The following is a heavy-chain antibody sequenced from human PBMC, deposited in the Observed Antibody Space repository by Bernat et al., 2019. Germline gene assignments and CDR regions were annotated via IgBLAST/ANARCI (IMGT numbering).Heavy chain of an antibody. CDR1: GFTFSSYA. CDR3: AKAVVGATFHAFDI. CDR2: ISGSGGST. J-gene: IGHJ3*02. Sequence: EVQLLESGGGLVQPGGSLRLSCAAPGFTFSSYAMSWVRQAPGKGLEWVSTISGSGGSTYYADSVKGRFTISRDNSRNTLYLQMNRLRAEDTAIYYCAKAVVGATFHAFDIWGQGTMVTVSS. V-gene: IGHV3-23*01. D-gene: IGHD1-26*01.